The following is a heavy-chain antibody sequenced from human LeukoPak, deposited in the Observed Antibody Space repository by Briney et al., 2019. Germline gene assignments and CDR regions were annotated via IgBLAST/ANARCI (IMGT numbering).Heavy chain of an antibody. V-gene: IGHV1-2*02. Sequence: RASVKVSCKASGYTFTGYYMHGVRQAPGQGLEWMGWINPNSGGTNYAQKFQGRVTMTRDTSISTAYMELSRLRSDDTAVYYCARAATDHPFDYWGQGTLVTASS. D-gene: IGHD1-14*01. J-gene: IGHJ4*02. CDR3: ARAATDHPFDY. CDR1: GYTFTGYY. CDR2: INPNSGGT.